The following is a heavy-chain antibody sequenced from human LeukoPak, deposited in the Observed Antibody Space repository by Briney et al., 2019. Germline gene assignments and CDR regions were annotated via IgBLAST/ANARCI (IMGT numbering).Heavy chain of an antibody. CDR3: AKDWSVSWTFDK. V-gene: IGHV3-30*18. Sequence: PGGSLRLSSAASGFTFSSDGLHWVRQAPGKGLEWVAFVSDDGGVKSYVDLVKGRFTISRDYSKNMLYLQMNSLRVEDTAIYYCAKDWSVSWTFDKWGQGTLVTVSS. CDR1: GFTFSSDG. CDR2: VSDDGGVK. D-gene: IGHD3-16*01. J-gene: IGHJ4*02.